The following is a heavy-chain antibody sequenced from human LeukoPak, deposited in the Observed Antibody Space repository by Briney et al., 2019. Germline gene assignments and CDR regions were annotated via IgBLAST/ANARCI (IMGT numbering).Heavy chain of an antibody. CDR2: FYHSGST. Sequence: SETLSLTRAVSGGSINNYHWSWIRQPPGKGLEWIGCFYHSGSTTYNPSLKSRVTISVDASKSVFSLKLDSVTAADTAMYFCASTQQWLAFDYWGQGILVTVSS. V-gene: IGHV4-59*03. J-gene: IGHJ4*02. D-gene: IGHD6-19*01. CDR3: ASTQQWLAFDY. CDR1: GGSINNYH.